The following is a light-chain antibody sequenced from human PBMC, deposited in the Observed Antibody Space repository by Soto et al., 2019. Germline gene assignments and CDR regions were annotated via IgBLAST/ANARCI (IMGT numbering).Light chain of an antibody. CDR2: WAT. CDR3: QQYFNSPFT. V-gene: IGKV4-1*01. Sequence: DIVMTQSPDSLAVSLGERATINCKSSQSVFYSTDSKNYLAWYQQKPGQPPKLLFYWATTRESGVPDRISGSGSGTHFTLTISSLQAEDVAVYYCQQYFNSPFTFGQGTKLEI. J-gene: IGKJ2*01. CDR1: QSVFYSTDSKNY.